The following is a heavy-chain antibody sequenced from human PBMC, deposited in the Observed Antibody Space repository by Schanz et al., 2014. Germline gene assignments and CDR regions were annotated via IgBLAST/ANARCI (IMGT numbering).Heavy chain of an antibody. Sequence: QVQLVESGGSVVQPGRSLRLSCAASGFSFNNYGLNWVRQAPGKGLEWVPAISYDGSNSYYADSVKGRLTITRDTSKNSRYSQMSSMRPEAAALHFCAKERRNNYGSPTIYFEPGGQGALVTVSS. J-gene: IGHJ4*02. D-gene: IGHD3-10*01. CDR1: GFSFNNYG. V-gene: IGHV3-30*18. CDR2: ISYDGSNS. CDR3: AKERRNNYGSPTIYFEP.